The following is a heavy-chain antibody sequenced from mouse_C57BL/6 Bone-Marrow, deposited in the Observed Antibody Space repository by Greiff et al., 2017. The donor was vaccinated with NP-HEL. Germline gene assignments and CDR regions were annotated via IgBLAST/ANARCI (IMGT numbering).Heavy chain of an antibody. J-gene: IGHJ4*01. D-gene: IGHD3-2*02. CDR3: ARQLRLRGYYAMGY. V-gene: IGHV5-17*01. Sequence: DVKLVESGGGLVKPGGSLKLSCAASGFTFSDYGMHWVRQAPEKGLEWVAYISSGSSTIYYADTVKGRFTISRDNAKNTLFLQMTSLRSEDTAMYYCARQLRLRGYYAMGYWGQGASVTVSS. CDR2: ISSGSSTI. CDR1: GFTFSDYG.